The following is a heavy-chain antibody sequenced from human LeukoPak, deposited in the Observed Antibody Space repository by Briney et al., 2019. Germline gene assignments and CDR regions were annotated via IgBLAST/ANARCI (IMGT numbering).Heavy chain of an antibody. CDR1: GFNFNTFG. V-gene: IGHV3-30*02. D-gene: IGHD3-16*01. J-gene: IGHJ3*02. Sequence: GGSLRLSCATSGFNFNTFGMHWVRQTPGKGLEWVAFIRHDGSDEYYTDSVKGRFTISRDNSKNTLYLQMNSLRAEDTAVFYCAKDRDDYVWGSYLGAFDIWGQGTMVTVSS. CDR2: IRHDGSDE. CDR3: AKDRDDYVWGSYLGAFDI.